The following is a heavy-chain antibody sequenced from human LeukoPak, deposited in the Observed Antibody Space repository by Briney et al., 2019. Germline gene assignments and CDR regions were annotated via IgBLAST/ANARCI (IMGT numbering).Heavy chain of an antibody. J-gene: IGHJ4*02. CDR2: IIPILGIA. CDR1: GGTFSSYA. Sequence: GASVKVSCKASGGTFSSYAISWVRQAPGQGLEWMGRIIPILGIANYAQKFQGRVTITADKSTSTAYMELSGLRSEDTAVYYCASGLGYDSSGYMVDYWGQGTLVTVSS. CDR3: ASGLGYDSSGYMVDY. V-gene: IGHV1-69*04. D-gene: IGHD3-22*01.